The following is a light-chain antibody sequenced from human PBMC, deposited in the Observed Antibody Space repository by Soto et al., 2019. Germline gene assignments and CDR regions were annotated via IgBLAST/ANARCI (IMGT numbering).Light chain of an antibody. CDR1: SSDIGGYNY. CDR3: SSYTSSSTFLV. CDR2: AVS. Sequence: QSVLTQPASVSGSPGQSITISCTGSSSDIGGYNYVSWYQQHPGKAPQVIIYAVSDRPSGISRRFSGSKSGNTASLTISGLQAEDEADYYCSSYTSSSTFLVFGGGTQLTVL. V-gene: IGLV2-14*03. J-gene: IGLJ3*02.